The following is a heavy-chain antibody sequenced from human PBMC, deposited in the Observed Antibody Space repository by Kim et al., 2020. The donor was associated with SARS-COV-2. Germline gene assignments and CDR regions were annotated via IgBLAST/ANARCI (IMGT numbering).Heavy chain of an antibody. Sequence: GGSLRLSCAASGFTFSDFWMSWVRQAPGKGLEWVANIGQDGTEKNYVASAKGRFTISRDNARNSFYLQMNSLRAEDTAIYFCARDKRVGATHFHYWGQGILVTVSS. J-gene: IGHJ4*02. CDR1: GFTFSDFW. CDR3: ARDKRVGATHFHY. V-gene: IGHV3-7*03. D-gene: IGHD1-26*01. CDR2: IGQDGTEK.